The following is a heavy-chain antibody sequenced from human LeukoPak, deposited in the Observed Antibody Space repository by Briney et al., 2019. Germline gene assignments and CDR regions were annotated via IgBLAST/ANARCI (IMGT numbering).Heavy chain of an antibody. CDR1: GYTLTELS. CDR2: FDPEDGDT. CDR3: ATFKVSGYYFDY. J-gene: IGHJ4*02. Sequence: VASVKVSCKVSGYTLTELSMHWVRQAPGKGLEWMGGFDPEDGDTIYAQKFQGRVTMTEDTSTDTAYMELSSLRSEDTAVYYCATFKVSGYYFDYWGQGTLVTVSS. V-gene: IGHV1-24*01. D-gene: IGHD1-14*01.